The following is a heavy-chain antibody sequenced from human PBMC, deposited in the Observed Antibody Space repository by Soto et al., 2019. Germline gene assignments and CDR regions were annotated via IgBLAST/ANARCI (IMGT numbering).Heavy chain of an antibody. CDR1: GFTSSSFV. V-gene: IGHV3-30*18. J-gene: IGHJ3*02. D-gene: IGHD3-10*01. CDR3: AKERGVLDAFDM. Sequence: QVQLVESGGGVVQPGTSLRLSCAASGFTSSSFVIHWVRQAPGKGREWLAVISSDGNNQYYADSVKGRFTISRDNSKRTLYLQVNSLRAEDTAVYFCAKERGVLDAFDMWGQGTMVTVS. CDR2: ISSDGNNQ.